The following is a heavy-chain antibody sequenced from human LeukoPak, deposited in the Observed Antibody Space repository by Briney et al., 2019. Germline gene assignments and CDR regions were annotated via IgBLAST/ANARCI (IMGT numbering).Heavy chain of an antibody. J-gene: IGHJ6*02. CDR3: ARDGTTSPYYYGMDV. CDR2: IYSGGST. V-gene: IGHV3-53*01. Sequence: GGSLRLSCAASGFTVSSNYMSWVRQAPGKGLEWVSVIYSGGSTSYAASAKGRFTISRDNSKNTLYLQMNSLRAEDTAVYYCARDGTTSPYYYGMDVWGQGTTVTVSS. D-gene: IGHD1-7*01. CDR1: GFTVSSNY.